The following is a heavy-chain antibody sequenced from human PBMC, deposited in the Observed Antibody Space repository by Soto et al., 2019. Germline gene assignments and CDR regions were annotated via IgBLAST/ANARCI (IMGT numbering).Heavy chain of an antibody. CDR2: MNPNSGNT. CDR1: GYTFTSYD. CDR3: ASEPMIAAAADAFDI. J-gene: IGHJ3*02. Sequence: QVQLVQSGAEVKKPGASVKVSCKASGYTFTSYDINWVRQATGQGLEWMGWMNPNSGNTGYAQKFQGRVTMTRNTSISTAYMELSSLRSEDTAVYYCASEPMIAAAADAFDIWGQGTMVTVSS. D-gene: IGHD6-13*01. V-gene: IGHV1-8*01.